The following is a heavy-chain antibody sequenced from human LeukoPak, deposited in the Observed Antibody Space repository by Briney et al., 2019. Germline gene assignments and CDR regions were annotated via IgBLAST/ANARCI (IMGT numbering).Heavy chain of an antibody. J-gene: IGHJ4*02. D-gene: IGHD3-22*01. CDR3: ARYVSYDSSGYFPKYYFDY. CDR2: INHSGST. CDR1: GGSFSGYY. V-gene: IGHV4-34*01. Sequence: SETLSLTCAVYGGSFSGYYWSWIRQPPGKGLEWIGEINHSGSTNYNPSLKSRVTISVDTSKNQFSLKLSSVTAADTAVYYCARYVSYDSSGYFPKYYFDYWGQGTLVTVSS.